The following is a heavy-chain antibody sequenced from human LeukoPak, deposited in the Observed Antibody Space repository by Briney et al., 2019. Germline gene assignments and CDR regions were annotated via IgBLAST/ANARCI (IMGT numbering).Heavy chain of an antibody. Sequence: SETLSLACTVSGGSISSYYWSWIRQPPGKGLEWIGYIYYSGSTNYNPSLKSRVTISVDTSKNQFSLKLSSVTAADTAVYCCARVSDFWSGYPHDYWGQGTLVTVSS. CDR3: ARVSDFWSGYPHDY. D-gene: IGHD3-3*01. CDR2: IYYSGST. J-gene: IGHJ4*02. V-gene: IGHV4-59*01. CDR1: GGSISSYY.